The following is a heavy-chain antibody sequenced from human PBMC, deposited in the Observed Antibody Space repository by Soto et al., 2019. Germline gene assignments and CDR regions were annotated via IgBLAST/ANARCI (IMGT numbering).Heavy chain of an antibody. V-gene: IGHV1-3*01. CDR3: ARGPRGYSYGVTHYYGSGRFDY. CDR1: GYTFTSYA. CDR2: INAGNGNT. J-gene: IGHJ4*02. D-gene: IGHD3-10*01. Sequence: QVQLVQSGAEVKKPGASVKVSCKASGYTFTSYAMHWVRQAPGQRLEWMGWINAGNGNTKYSQKFQGRVTITRDTSASTAYMELSSLRSEDTAVYYCARGPRGYSYGVTHYYGSGRFDYWGQGTLVTVSS.